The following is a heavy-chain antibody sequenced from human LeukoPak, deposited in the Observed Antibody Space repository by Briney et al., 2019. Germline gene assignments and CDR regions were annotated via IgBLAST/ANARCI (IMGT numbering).Heavy chain of an antibody. Sequence: TGGSLRLSCATSGFTFSDYYMSWIRQAPGKGLEWISYISSTGNIKCYADSVKGRFTISRDNAKNSLYLQMNSLRAEDTAVYYCAELGITMIGGVWGKGTTVTISS. D-gene: IGHD3-10*02. CDR1: GFTFSDYY. J-gene: IGHJ6*04. CDR3: AELGITMIGGV. CDR2: ISSTGNIK. V-gene: IGHV3-11*04.